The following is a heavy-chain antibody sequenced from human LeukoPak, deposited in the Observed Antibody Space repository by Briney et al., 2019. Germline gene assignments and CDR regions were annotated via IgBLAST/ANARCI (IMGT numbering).Heavy chain of an antibody. CDR2: IIPIFGTA. CDR3: ARDQIQWLLTSSVDH. CDR1: GGTFISYA. D-gene: IGHD2-15*01. J-gene: IGHJ4*02. V-gene: IGHV1-69*13. Sequence: GASVKVSCKASGGTFISYAISWVRQAPGQGLEWMGGIIPIFGTANYAQKFQGRVTITADESTSTAYMELSSLRSEDTAVYYCARDQIQWLLTSSVDHWGQGTLVTVSS.